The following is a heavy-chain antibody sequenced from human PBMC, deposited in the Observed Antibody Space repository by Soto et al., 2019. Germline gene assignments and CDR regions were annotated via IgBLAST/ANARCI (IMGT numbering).Heavy chain of an antibody. D-gene: IGHD2-15*01. J-gene: IGHJ4*02. CDR3: AREGCSGGSCYRFDY. CDR1: GGSISSGGYY. CDR2: IYYSGST. Sequence: QVQLQESGPGLVKPSQTLSLTCTVSGGSISSGGYYWSWIRQHPGKGLEWIGYIYYSGSTYYNPSLKSRVTISVDTSKNQFSLKLSSVTAADTAVYYCAREGCSGGSCYRFDYWGQGTLVTVSS. V-gene: IGHV4-31*03.